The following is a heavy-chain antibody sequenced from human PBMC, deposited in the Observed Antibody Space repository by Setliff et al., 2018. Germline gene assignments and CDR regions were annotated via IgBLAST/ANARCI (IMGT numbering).Heavy chain of an antibody. CDR2: ISSTITST. D-gene: IGHD3-22*01. CDR1: GFTFSSSA. V-gene: IGHV3-23*01. J-gene: IGHJ4*02. Sequence: GGSLRLSCAASGFTFSSSAMAWVRQAPGKGLEWVSAISSTITSTYYADSVKGRFTISRDNSKNTLYLQLNSLRAEDTATYYCAGGYPSNFDYWGQGTLVTVSS. CDR3: AGGYPSNFDY.